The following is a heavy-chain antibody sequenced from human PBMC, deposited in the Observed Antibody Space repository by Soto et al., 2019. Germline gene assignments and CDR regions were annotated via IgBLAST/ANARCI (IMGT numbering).Heavy chain of an antibody. D-gene: IGHD6-6*01. CDR1: GDTFTSNG. CDR2: ISIYNGNT. V-gene: IGHV1-18*04. J-gene: IGHJ4*02. Sequence: ASVKVSCKASGDTFTSNGISWVRQAPGQGLEWLAWISIYNGNTQYAQKVQGRVTMTTDTSTSTAYMELRSLRSDDTAVYYCARAPGSSSRPLVFDYWGQGTLVTVSS. CDR3: ARAPGSSSRPLVFDY.